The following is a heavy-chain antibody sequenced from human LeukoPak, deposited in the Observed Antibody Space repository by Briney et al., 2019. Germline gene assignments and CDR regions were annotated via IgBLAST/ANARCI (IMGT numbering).Heavy chain of an antibody. Sequence: ASVKASCKASGCTFISYAISGVRQAPGKGREGVGGFGTEGGERINAQKFQGRVTITEDTSTDTAYMELSSLRSEDPAVYYCATLGGSPGLVSRVDGREPNSDYWGQGTLVTVSS. D-gene: IGHD1-14*01. CDR2: FGTEGGER. J-gene: IGHJ4*02. V-gene: IGHV1-24*01. CDR1: GCTFISYA. CDR3: ATLGGSPGLVSRVDGREPNSDY.